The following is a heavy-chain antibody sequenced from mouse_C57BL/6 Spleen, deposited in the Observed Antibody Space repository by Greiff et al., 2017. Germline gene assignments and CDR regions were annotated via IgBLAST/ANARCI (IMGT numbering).Heavy chain of an antibody. CDR3: ARDSNYGGDYAMDY. CDR1: GYTFTSYG. J-gene: IGHJ4*01. V-gene: IGHV1-81*01. D-gene: IGHD2-5*01. CDR2: IYPRSGNT. Sequence: QVQLQQSGAELARPGASVKLSCKASGYTFTSYGISWVKQRTGQGLEWIGEIYPRSGNTYYNEKFKGKATLTADKSASTAYRELRSLTSEDSAVYFCARDSNYGGDYAMDYWGQGTSVTVSS.